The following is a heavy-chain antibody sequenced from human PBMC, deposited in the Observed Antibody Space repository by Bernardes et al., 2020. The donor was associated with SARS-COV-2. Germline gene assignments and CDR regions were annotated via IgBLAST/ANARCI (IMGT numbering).Heavy chain of an antibody. CDR2: ISSSSSYI. J-gene: IGHJ4*02. CDR3: ASFPWRFPFDY. CDR1: GFTFSSYS. D-gene: IGHD1-1*01. Sequence: GGSLRLSCAASGFTFSSYSMNWVRQAPGKGLEWVSSISSSSSYIYYADSVKGRFTISRDNAKNSLYLQMNSLRAEDTAVYYCASFPWRFPFDYWGQGTLVTVSS. V-gene: IGHV3-21*01.